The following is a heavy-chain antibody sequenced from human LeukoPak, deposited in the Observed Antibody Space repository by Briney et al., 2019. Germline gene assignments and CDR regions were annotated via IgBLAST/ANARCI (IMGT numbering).Heavy chain of an antibody. Sequence: PGGSLRLSCAASGFTFSSYWMSWVRQAPGKGLEWVANIKQDGSEKYYVDSVKGRFTISRDNAKNSLYLQMNSLRAEDTAVYYCASLITIFGVVTQEDGMDVWGQGTTVTVSS. CDR1: GFTFSSYW. D-gene: IGHD3-3*01. V-gene: IGHV3-7*01. CDR3: ASLITIFGVVTQEDGMDV. J-gene: IGHJ6*02. CDR2: IKQDGSEK.